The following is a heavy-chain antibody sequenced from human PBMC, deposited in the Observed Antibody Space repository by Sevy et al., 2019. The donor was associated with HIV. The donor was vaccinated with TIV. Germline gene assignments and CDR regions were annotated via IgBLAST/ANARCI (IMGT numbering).Heavy chain of an antibody. D-gene: IGHD3-22*01. CDR2: IKEDESEK. Sequence: GGSLRLSCAGSGFTFSRYWMSWVRQAPGKGLEWVANIKEDESEKHYVDSVKGRFTISSDNAKNLLYLQMNSLRAEDTAVYYCASLDNSDYYYGGDYWGPGTLVTVSS. V-gene: IGHV3-7*01. J-gene: IGHJ4*02. CDR1: GFTFSRYW. CDR3: ASLDNSDYYYGGDY.